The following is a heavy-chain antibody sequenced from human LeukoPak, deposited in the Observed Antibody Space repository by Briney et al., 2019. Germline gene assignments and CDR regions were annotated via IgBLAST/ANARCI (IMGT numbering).Heavy chain of an antibody. CDR3: ARGRSRYCSGGSCYSDY. Sequence: GGSLRLSCAASGFTFSSYSMNWVRQAPGKGLEWVSSISSSSSYIYYADSVKGRFTISRDNAKDSLYLQMNSLRAEDTAVYYCARGRSRYCSGGSCYSDYWGQGTLVTVSS. CDR2: ISSSSSYI. V-gene: IGHV3-21*01. J-gene: IGHJ4*02. CDR1: GFTFSSYS. D-gene: IGHD2-15*01.